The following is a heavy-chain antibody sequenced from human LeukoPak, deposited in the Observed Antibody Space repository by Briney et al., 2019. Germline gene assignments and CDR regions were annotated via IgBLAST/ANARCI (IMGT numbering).Heavy chain of an antibody. CDR2: ISASGDAT. CDR3: ATHDYVWGSYRTPIDY. Sequence: GGSLRLSCAASGFTFSTTAMSWVRQAPGKGLEWVSAISASGDATYYADSVKGRFTISRDNSKSILYLQMNSLRADDTAVYYCATHDYVWGSYRTPIDYWGQGTLVAVSS. CDR1: GFTFSTTA. D-gene: IGHD3-16*02. J-gene: IGHJ4*02. V-gene: IGHV3-23*01.